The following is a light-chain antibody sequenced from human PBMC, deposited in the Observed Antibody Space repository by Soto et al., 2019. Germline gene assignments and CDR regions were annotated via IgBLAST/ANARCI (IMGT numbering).Light chain of an antibody. V-gene: IGKV1-39*01. J-gene: IGKJ1*01. CDR1: QSITSY. CDR2: AAS. CDR3: QQRYTTPWT. Sequence: DIQMTPSPSSLSASVGDRVTITCRASQSITSYLNWYQQKPGTAPQLLIYAASSLQSGVPSRFSGSGSGTDFTLTISSLQPEDFATYFCQQRYTTPWTFGQGTKVEVK.